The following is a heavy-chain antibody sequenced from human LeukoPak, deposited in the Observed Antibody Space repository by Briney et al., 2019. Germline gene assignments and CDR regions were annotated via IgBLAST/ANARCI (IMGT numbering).Heavy chain of an antibody. CDR3: ARVGVEMATIGDDY. CDR1: GYTFTGYY. Sequence: ASVKVSCKAYGYTFTGYYKHWVRQAPGQGLEWMGCINSNSGGTNYAQKFQGRVTMTRDTSISTAYMELSRLRSDDTAVYYCARVGVEMATIGDDYWGQGTLVTVSS. CDR2: INSNSGGT. D-gene: IGHD5-24*01. V-gene: IGHV1-2*02. J-gene: IGHJ4*02.